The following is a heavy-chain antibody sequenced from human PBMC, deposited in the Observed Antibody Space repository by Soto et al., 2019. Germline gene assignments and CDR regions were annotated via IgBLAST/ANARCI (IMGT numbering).Heavy chain of an antibody. V-gene: IGHV3-21*06. CDR1: RFTFSSYT. Sequence: EVQLVESGGGLVKPGGSLRLSCAASRFTFSSYTMNWVRQAPGKGLEWVSSISSTSSYIYYADSVKGRFTISRDNAKNSVYLQMNSLRAEDTAVYYCASRGHCSVGRCYSGEVDYWGQGTLVTVSS. J-gene: IGHJ4*02. CDR2: ISSTSSYI. CDR3: ASRGHCSVGRCYSGEVDY. D-gene: IGHD2-15*01.